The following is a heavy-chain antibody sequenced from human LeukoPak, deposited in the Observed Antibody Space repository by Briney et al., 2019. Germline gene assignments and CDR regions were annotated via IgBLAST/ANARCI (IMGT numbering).Heavy chain of an antibody. CDR1: GFTFSSYG. D-gene: IGHD2-2*01. CDR2: TSYDGSNK. J-gene: IGHJ4*02. Sequence: GGSLRLSCAASGFTFSSYGMHWVRQAPGKGLEWVAVTSYDGSNKYYADSVKGRFTISRDNSKNTLYLQMNSLRAEDTAVYYCAKDLGYCSSTSCYPVFAFDYWGQGTLVTVSS. CDR3: AKDLGYCSSTSCYPVFAFDY. V-gene: IGHV3-30*18.